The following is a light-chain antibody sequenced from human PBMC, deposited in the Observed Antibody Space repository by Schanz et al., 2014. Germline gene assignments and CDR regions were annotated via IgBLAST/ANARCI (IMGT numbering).Light chain of an antibody. V-gene: IGKV3-20*01. CDR3: QHAGTSFMYT. Sequence: EIVLTQSPGTLSLSPGEGATLSCRASQSISSTSLAWYQQKPGQAPRLLIYGAYSRATGIPDRFSGSGSGTEFTLSITRLEPEDFAVYYCQHAGTSFMYTFGQGTRVE. CDR2: GAY. J-gene: IGKJ2*01. CDR1: QSISSTS.